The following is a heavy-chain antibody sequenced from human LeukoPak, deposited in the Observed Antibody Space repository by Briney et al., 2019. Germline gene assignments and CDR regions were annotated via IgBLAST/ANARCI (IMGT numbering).Heavy chain of an antibody. CDR1: GGSISSSSYY. Sequence: SETLSLTCTVSGGSISSSSYYWGWIRQPPGKGLEWIGSIYYSGSTYYNPSLKSRVTISVDTSKNQFSLKLSSVTAADTAVYYCAREAMVGDLNPYYYYYYMDVWGKGTTVTISS. CDR3: AREAMVGDLNPYYYYYYMDV. J-gene: IGHJ6*03. V-gene: IGHV4-39*07. CDR2: IYYSGST. D-gene: IGHD5-18*01.